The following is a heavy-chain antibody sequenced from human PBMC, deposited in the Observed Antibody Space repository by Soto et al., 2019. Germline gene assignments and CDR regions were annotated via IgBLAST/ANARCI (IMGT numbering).Heavy chain of an antibody. CDR2: ISSSSSTI. D-gene: IGHD5-18*01. Sequence: GGSLRLSCAASGFTFSSYNMNWVRQAPGKGLEWVSYISSSSSTIYYADSVKGRFTISRDNAKNSLYLQMNSLRAEDTAVYYCARGRGYSYGYSDYWGQGTLVTVSS. V-gene: IGHV3-48*01. J-gene: IGHJ4*02. CDR3: ARGRGYSYGYSDY. CDR1: GFTFSSYN.